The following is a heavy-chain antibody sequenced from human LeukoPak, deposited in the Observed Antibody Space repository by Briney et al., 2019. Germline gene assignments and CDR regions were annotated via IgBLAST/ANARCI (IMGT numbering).Heavy chain of an antibody. CDR1: GFTFSTYA. CDR3: AKDVYGDYGGLDY. D-gene: IGHD4-17*01. Sequence: PGGSLRLSCAASGFTFSTYAMSWVRQAPGKGLEWVSSIRGSDGSTYYADSVQGRFAISRDNSKNTLYLQMNSLRAEDTAVYYCAKDVYGDYGGLDYWGQGTLVTVSS. V-gene: IGHV3-23*01. CDR2: IRGSDGST. J-gene: IGHJ4*02.